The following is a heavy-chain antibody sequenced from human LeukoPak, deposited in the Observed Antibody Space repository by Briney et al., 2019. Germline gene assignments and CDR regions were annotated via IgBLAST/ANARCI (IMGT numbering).Heavy chain of an antibody. CDR1: GGSISNSNYY. D-gene: IGHD6-19*01. J-gene: IGHJ4*02. V-gene: IGHV4-39*01. Sequence: PSETLSLTCTVSGGSISNSNYYWGWIRQPPGKGLEWIGSIYYSGSTYYNPSLKSRVTISVDTSKNQFSLTLSSVTAADTAVYYCARHLDSSGWYYFDYWGQGTLVTVSS. CDR2: IYYSGST. CDR3: ARHLDSSGWYYFDY.